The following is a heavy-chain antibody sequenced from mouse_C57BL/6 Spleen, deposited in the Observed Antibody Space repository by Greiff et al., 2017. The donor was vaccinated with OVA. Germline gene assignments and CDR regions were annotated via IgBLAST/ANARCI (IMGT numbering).Heavy chain of an antibody. D-gene: IGHD2-12*01. Sequence: QVQLQQSGAELVRPGTSVKVSCKASGYAFTNYLIEWLKQRPGPGLEWIGVFNPGSGGTNYNEKFKGKATLTADKSSSTVYMELSSLTSEDSAVYFCARGEGYYLAGFAYWGQGTLVTVSA. CDR3: ARGEGYYLAGFAY. CDR2: FNPGSGGT. CDR1: GYAFTNYL. J-gene: IGHJ3*01. V-gene: IGHV1-54*01.